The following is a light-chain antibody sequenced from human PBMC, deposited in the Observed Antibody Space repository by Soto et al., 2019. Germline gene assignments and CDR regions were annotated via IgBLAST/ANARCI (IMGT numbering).Light chain of an antibody. Sequence: EIVLTQSPSTLSLSPGERATLSCRASQSVSSYLAWHQQKPGQAPRLLIYDASNRATGIPARFSGRGSGTEFTLTISSLQSEDFAVYFCQQYNNWPPWTFGQGTKVDI. CDR3: QQYNNWPPWT. CDR2: DAS. J-gene: IGKJ1*01. CDR1: QSVSSY. V-gene: IGKV3-11*01.